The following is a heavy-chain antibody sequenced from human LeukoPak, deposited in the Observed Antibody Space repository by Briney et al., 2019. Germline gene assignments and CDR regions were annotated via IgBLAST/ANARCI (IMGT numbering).Heavy chain of an antibody. J-gene: IGHJ6*03. D-gene: IGHD3-9*01. CDR2: IYISGST. V-gene: IGHV4-4*07. CDR1: GGSISSYY. Sequence: SETLSLTCTVSGGSISSYYWSWIRQPAGKGLEWIGRIYISGSTNYNPSLKSRVTMSVDTSKNQFSLKLTSVTAADTAVYYCARAVFDGPYYYYYMDVWGKGTTVTMSS. CDR3: ARAVFDGPYYYYYMDV.